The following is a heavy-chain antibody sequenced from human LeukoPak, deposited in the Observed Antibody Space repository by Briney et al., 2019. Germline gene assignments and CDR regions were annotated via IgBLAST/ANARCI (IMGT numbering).Heavy chain of an antibody. Sequence: ASVKVSCKASGYTFTNSDINWVRQATGQGLEWMGWMSPNSGNTGYAQRFLGRVTMTRNTSISTAYMELSSLRSDDTAVYYCARTPPYCFGGSCYLNYWGQGSLVTVSS. CDR1: GYTFTNSD. V-gene: IGHV1-8*01. J-gene: IGHJ4*02. D-gene: IGHD2-15*01. CDR2: MSPNSGNT. CDR3: ARTPPYCFGGSCYLNY.